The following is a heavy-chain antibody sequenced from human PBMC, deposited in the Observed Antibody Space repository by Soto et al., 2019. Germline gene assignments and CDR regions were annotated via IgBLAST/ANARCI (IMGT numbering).Heavy chain of an antibody. CDR2: ISAYNGNT. CDR1: GYTFTSYG. V-gene: IGHV1-18*01. CDR3: ARPPPYVAAAGTGFDY. D-gene: IGHD6-13*01. Sequence: ASVKVSCKASGYTFTSYGISWVRQAPGQGLEWMGWISAYNGNTNYAQKLQGRVTMTTDTSTGTAYMELRSLRSDDTTVYYCARPPPYVAAAGTGFDYWGQGTLVTVSS. J-gene: IGHJ4*02.